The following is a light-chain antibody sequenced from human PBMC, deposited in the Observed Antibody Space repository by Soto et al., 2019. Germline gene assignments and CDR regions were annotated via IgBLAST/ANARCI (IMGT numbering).Light chain of an antibody. CDR3: QQYGITPQA. Sequence: EKVLTQSPGTLSLSPGERATLSCRASQSVDSGLLAWYQQKPGQAPRLLIYDASTRARGIPDRFSGSGSGTDFTLTISRLEPADFAVYYCQQYGITPQAFGQGTKVDIK. V-gene: IGKV3-20*01. CDR1: QSVDSGL. J-gene: IGKJ1*01. CDR2: DAS.